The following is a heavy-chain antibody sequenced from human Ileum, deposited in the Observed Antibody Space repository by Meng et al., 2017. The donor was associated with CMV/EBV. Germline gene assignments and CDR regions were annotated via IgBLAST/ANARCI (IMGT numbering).Heavy chain of an antibody. Sequence: VQLTWGWAGLFMPPASPLLLSAVYCGSTIGCYGSGSRQPPGKGLEWIGEINHSGSNYYNPSLKSRVTISIDTYKTQYFLRLSSVIAADTGVYYCVSGRSDLLASWFDPWGQGTLVTVSS. CDR2: INHSGSN. CDR3: VSGRSDLLASWFDP. D-gene: IGHD3-9*01. CDR1: CGSTIGCY. J-gene: IGHJ5*02. V-gene: IGHV4-34*01.